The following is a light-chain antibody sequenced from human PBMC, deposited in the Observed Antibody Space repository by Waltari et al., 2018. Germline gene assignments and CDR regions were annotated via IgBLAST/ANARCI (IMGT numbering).Light chain of an antibody. CDR2: ATS. CDR1: QSISNN. V-gene: IGKV1-39*01. J-gene: IGKJ1*01. Sequence: DIQMTQSPSSLSESVGDRVTIPCRASQSISNNLNWYQQKPGKAPKLLIYATSVLQSGVPSRFSGRGSGTDFTLTISSLQPEDFATYYCQQTYSTWTFGQGTAVEIK. CDR3: QQTYSTWT.